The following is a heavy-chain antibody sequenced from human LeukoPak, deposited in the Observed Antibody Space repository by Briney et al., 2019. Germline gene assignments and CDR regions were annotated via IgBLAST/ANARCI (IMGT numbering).Heavy chain of an antibody. CDR3: ARDRYIYGSDDRWFDP. D-gene: IGHD5-18*01. J-gene: IGHJ5*02. CDR2: IYYGGST. Sequence: SETLSLTCTVSGVPISSYYWSWIRQPPGKGLEWIGYIYYGGSTNYNPSLKSRVTISVDTSKNQFSLKLSSVTAADTAVYYCARDRYIYGSDDRWFDPWGQGTLVTVSS. V-gene: IGHV4-59*01. CDR1: GVPISSYY.